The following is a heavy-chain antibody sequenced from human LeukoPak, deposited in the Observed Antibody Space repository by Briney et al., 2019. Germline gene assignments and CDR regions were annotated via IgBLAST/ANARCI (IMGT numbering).Heavy chain of an antibody. CDR3: ARGGSSSAYYYYYMDV. Sequence: SETLSLTCTVSGGSISSYYWSWIRQPAGKGLEWIGRIYTSGSTNYNPSLNSRGPMSVDTSKNQFTLKLSSVTAADTAVYYCARGGSSSAYYYYYMDVWGKGTTVTVSS. J-gene: IGHJ6*03. CDR2: IYTSGST. D-gene: IGHD6-6*01. V-gene: IGHV4-4*07. CDR1: GGSISSYY.